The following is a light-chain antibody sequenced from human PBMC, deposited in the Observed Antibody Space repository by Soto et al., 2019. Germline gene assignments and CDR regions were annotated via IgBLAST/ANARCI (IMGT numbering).Light chain of an antibody. CDR3: SSYTSSSTLV. J-gene: IGLJ2*01. V-gene: IGLV2-14*01. CDR1: SSDVGAYNY. Sequence: QSVLTQPASVSGSPGQSITISCTGTSSDVGAYNYVSWYQQHPGKVPKLMIYDVSYRPSGVSNRFSASKSGNTASLTISGLQTEDEADYYCSSYTSSSTLVFGGGTQLTVL. CDR2: DVS.